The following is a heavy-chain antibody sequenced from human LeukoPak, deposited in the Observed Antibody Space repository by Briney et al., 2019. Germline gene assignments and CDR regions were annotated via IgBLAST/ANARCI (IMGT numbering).Heavy chain of an antibody. CDR1: GFTFTNYW. CDR2: IKDNGSER. CDR3: ARDSAWYGL. D-gene: IGHD6-19*01. V-gene: IGHV3-7*01. Sequence: GGSLRLSCAASGFTFTNYWITWFRQAPGKGLEWVANIKDNGSERHYVDSVKGRFTISRDNAKNSLYLQMNSLRGEDTAVYYCARDSAWYGLWGQGTLVTVSS. J-gene: IGHJ4*02.